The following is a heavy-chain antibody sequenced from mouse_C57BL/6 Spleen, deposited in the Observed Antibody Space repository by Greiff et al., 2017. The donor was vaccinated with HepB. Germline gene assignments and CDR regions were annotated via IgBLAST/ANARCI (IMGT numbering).Heavy chain of an antibody. CDR2: SYPRSGNT. J-gene: IGHJ4*01. V-gene: IGHV1-81*01. CDR1: GYTFTSYG. Sequence: LVESGAELARPGASVKLSCKASGYTFTSYGISWVKQRTGQGLEWIGESYPRSGNTYYNEKFKGKATLTADKSSSTAYMELRSLTSEDSAVYFCARSGDAMDYWGQGTSVTVSS. D-gene: IGHD3-1*01. CDR3: ARSGDAMDY.